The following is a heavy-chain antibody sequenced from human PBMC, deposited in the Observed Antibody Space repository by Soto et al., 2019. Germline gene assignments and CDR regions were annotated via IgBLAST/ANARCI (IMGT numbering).Heavy chain of an antibody. J-gene: IGHJ4*02. CDR2: ISSNGGST. CDR3: ARDRWVGATLGVGFRFDY. CDR1: GFTFSSYA. V-gene: IGHV3-64*01. Sequence: EVQLVESGGGLVQPGGSLRLSCAASGFTFSSYAMHWVRQAPGRGLEYVSAISSNGGSTYYANSVKGRFTISRDNSKNTLYLQMGSLRAEDMAVYYCARDRWVGATLGVGFRFDYWGQGTLVTVSS. D-gene: IGHD1-26*01.